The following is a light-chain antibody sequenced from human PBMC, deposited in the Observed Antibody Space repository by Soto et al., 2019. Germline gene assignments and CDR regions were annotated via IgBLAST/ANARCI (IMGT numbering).Light chain of an antibody. CDR2: GAS. CDR3: QQYGSSPQT. J-gene: IGKJ1*01. Sequence: EIVLTQSPATQSFSAGHGATLYCXASQSVSSYLAWYQQKPGQAPRLLIYGASSRATGIPDRFSGSGSGTDFTLTISRLEPEDFAVYYCQQYGSSPQTFGQGTKVDI. CDR1: QSVSSY. V-gene: IGKV3-20*01.